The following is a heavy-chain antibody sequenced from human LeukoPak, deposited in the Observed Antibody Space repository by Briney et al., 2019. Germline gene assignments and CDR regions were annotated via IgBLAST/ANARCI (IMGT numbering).Heavy chain of an antibody. D-gene: IGHD1-26*01. CDR2: IYYSGST. J-gene: IGHJ5*02. CDR3: ARGRAYPAWELLPWFDP. CDR1: GGSISSGGYY. V-gene: IGHV4-31*03. Sequence: PSETLSLTCTVSGGSISSGGYYWSWIRQHPGKGLEWIGYIYYSGSTYYNPSLKSRVTISVDTSKNQFSLKLSSVTAADTAVYYCARGRAYPAWELLPWFDPWGQGTLVTVSS.